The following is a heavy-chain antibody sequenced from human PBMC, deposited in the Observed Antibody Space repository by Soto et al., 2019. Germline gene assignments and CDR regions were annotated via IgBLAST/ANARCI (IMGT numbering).Heavy chain of an antibody. Sequence: PGGSLRLSCAVSGLTVRSNYMIWVRQAPGKGLEWVSIIYSDGRAFYADSVRGRFTISRDNSKNALYLDMNTLSAEDTAVYYCARVYYSGSYFSDHWGQGTLVTVSS. CDR3: ARVYYSGSYFSDH. J-gene: IGHJ5*02. CDR1: GLTVRSNY. V-gene: IGHV3-53*01. D-gene: IGHD3-10*01. CDR2: IYSDGRA.